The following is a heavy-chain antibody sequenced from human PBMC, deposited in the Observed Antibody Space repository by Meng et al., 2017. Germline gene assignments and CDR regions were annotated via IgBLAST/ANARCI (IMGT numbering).Heavy chain of an antibody. CDR2: IKQDGSEK. D-gene: IGHD6-6*01. CDR3: ARAGRAARPIYYYYYGMDV. CDR1: ELTFSSYW. J-gene: IGHJ6*02. Sequence: GESLKISCAASELTFSSYWMSWVRQAPGKGLEWVANIKQDGSEKYYVDSVKGRFTISRDNAKNSLYLQMNSLRAEDTAVYYCARAGRAARPIYYYYYGMDVWGQGTTVTVSS. V-gene: IGHV3-7*01.